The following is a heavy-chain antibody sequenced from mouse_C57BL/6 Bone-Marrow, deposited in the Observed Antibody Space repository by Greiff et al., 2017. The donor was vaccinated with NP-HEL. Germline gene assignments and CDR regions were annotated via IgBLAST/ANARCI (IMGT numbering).Heavy chain of an antibody. V-gene: IGHV12-3*01. CDR2: ITHSGGT. CDR1: GFPITSGYY. Sequence: VQLQQSGPGLVKPSQSLLLTCSITGFPITSGYYWIWIRQSPGKPLEWMGYITHSGGTFYNPPLQSPIPITREPSKNQSFLQLNPVTTAYTPMYSRPAARYRHYYLHSCRQPSTLPASS. CDR3: PAARYRHYYLHS. D-gene: IGHD2-13*01. J-gene: IGHJ2*01.